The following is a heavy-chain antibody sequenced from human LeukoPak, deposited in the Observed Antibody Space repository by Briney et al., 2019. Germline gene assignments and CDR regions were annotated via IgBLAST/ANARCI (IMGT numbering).Heavy chain of an antibody. CDR2: INPSGGST. Sequence: GASVKVSCKASGYNFEILGISWVRQAPGQGLEWMGIINPSGGSTSYAQKFQGRVTMTRDTSTSTVYMELSSLRSEDTAVYYCARDAIIVRVRGVIITPGGMDVWGQGTTVTVSS. D-gene: IGHD3-10*01. V-gene: IGHV1-46*02. J-gene: IGHJ6*02. CDR3: ARDAIIVRVRGVIITPGGMDV. CDR1: GYNFEILG.